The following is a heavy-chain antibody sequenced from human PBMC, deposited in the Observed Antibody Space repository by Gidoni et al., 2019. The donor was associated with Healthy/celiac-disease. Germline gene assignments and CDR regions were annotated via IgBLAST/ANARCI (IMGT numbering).Heavy chain of an antibody. CDR2: ISAYNGNT. Sequence: QVQLVQSGAEVKKPGASVKVSCKASGYTFTSYGISWVRQAPGQGLEWMGWISAYNGNTNYAQKLQGRVTMTTDTSTSTAYMELRSLRSDDTAVYYCARDHNPIGWELLGVDAFDIWGQGTMVTVSS. V-gene: IGHV1-18*01. CDR1: GYTFTSYG. J-gene: IGHJ3*02. CDR3: ARDHNPIGWELLGVDAFDI. D-gene: IGHD1-26*01.